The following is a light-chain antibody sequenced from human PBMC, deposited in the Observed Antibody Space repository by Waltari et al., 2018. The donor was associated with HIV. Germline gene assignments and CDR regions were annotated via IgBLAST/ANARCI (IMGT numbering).Light chain of an antibody. J-gene: IGKJ1*01. CDR2: AAS. CDR1: QNIDTY. CDR3: QQSYTTPRT. Sequence: IPMTQSPSSLSASVGDRVTITCRASQNIDTYLNLYQQKPGKAPKLLIYAASSLQSGVSSRFSGSGPGTGFTLTITDLQPEDFGTYYCQQSYTTPRTFGQGTKVEI. V-gene: IGKV1-39*01.